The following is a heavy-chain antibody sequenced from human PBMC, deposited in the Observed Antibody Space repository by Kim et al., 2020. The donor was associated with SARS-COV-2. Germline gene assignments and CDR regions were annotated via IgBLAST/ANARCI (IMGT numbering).Heavy chain of an antibody. CDR1: GYTLTELS. D-gene: IGHD6-25*01. V-gene: IGHV1-24*01. J-gene: IGHJ3*02. CDR3: ATGLNIAALRAFDI. CDR2: FDPEDGET. Sequence: ASVKVSCKVSGYTLTELSMHWVRQAPGKGLEWMGGFDPEDGETIYAQKFQGRVTMTEDTSTDTAYMELSSLRSEDTAVYYCATGLNIAALRAFDICGQGTMVSVSS.